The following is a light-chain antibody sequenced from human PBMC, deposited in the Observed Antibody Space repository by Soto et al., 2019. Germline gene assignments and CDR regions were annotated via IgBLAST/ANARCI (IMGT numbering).Light chain of an antibody. CDR1: SSDVGGCNC. CDR2: DVS. Sequence: QSALTQPASVSGSPGQSITISCTGTSSDVGGCNCVSWYQQHPGKAPKLMIYDVSNRPSGVSNRFSGSKSGNTASLTISWLQAEDEADYYCSSYTSSSILFGGGTKLTVL. V-gene: IGLV2-14*01. J-gene: IGLJ2*01. CDR3: SSYTSSSIL.